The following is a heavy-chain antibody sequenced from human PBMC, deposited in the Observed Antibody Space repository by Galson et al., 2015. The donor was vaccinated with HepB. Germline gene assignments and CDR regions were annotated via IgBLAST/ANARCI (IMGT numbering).Heavy chain of an antibody. CDR2: INAGNGNT. CDR1: GCTFTSYA. V-gene: IGHV1-3*01. D-gene: IGHD6-6*01. CDR3: ARGRWGPGIAARHGASYYYYGMDV. Sequence: SVKVSCKASGCTFTSYAMHWVRQAPGQRPEWMGWINAGNGNTKYSQKFQGRVTITRDTSTSTAYMELSSLRSEDTAVYYCARGRWGPGIAARHGASYYYYGMDVWGQGTTVTVSS. J-gene: IGHJ6*02.